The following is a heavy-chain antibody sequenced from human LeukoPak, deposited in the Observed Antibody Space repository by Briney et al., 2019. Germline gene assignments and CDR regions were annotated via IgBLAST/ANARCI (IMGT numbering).Heavy chain of an antibody. CDR3: ARGISYSSSNGFDY. CDR2: IYYSGST. V-gene: IGHV4-39*07. J-gene: IGHJ4*02. D-gene: IGHD6-6*01. CDR1: GGSISSSSYY. Sequence: PSETLSLTCTVSGGSISSSSYYWGWIRQPPGKGLEWIGSIYYSGSTYYNPSLKSRVTISVDTSKNQFSLKLSSVTAADTAVYYCARGISYSSSNGFDYWGQGTLVTVSS.